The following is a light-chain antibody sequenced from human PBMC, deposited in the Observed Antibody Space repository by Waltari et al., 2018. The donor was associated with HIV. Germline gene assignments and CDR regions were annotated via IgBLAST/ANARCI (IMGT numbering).Light chain of an antibody. Sequence: QSVLTQPPSVSGAPGQRVTISCTGSSSNIGAGYEVHWYRQLPGTAPKLLIYGDNNRPSGVPHRFSGSKSGTSASLAITVLEAGDESNYYCQSYDSSLSGSVVFGGGTKLTVL. J-gene: IGLJ2*01. V-gene: IGLV1-40*01. CDR2: GDN. CDR1: SSNIGAGYE. CDR3: QSYDSSLSGSVV.